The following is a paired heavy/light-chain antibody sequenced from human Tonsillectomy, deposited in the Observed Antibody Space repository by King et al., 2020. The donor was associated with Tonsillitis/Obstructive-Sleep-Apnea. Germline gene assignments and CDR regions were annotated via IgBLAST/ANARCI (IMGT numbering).Heavy chain of an antibody. CDR3: ARDQPTPDSTPTYYDFWSGYYTWYYYYYMDV. V-gene: IGHV1-46*01. Sequence: QVQLVQSGAEVKKPGASVKVSCKASGYTFTSYYMHWVRQAPGQGLEWMGIINPSGGSTSYAQKFQGRVTMTRDTSTSTVYMELSSLRSEDTAVYYCARDQPTPDSTPTYYDFWSGYYTWYYYYYMDVWGKGTTVTVSS. CDR1: GYTFTSYY. J-gene: IGHJ6*03. D-gene: IGHD3-3*01. CDR2: INPSGGST.
Light chain of an antibody. CDR2: DVS. Sequence: QSALTQPASVSGSPGQSITISCTGTSSDVGGYNYVSWYQQHPGKAPKLMIYDVSNRPSGVSNRFSGSKSGNTASLTISGLQAEDEADYYCSSYTSSSTLEVFGGGTKLTVL. CDR3: SSYTSSSTLEV. CDR1: SSDVGGYNY. V-gene: IGLV2-14*01. J-gene: IGLJ3*02.